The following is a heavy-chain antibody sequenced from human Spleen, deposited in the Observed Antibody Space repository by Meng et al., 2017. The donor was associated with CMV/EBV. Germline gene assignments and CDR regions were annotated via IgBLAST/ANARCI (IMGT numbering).Heavy chain of an antibody. J-gene: IGHJ6*02. CDR2: MNPDSGNA. V-gene: IGHV1-8*01. CDR3: ARGPRNHGMDV. D-gene: IGHD3-10*01. CDR1: GYTFTNYD. Sequence: ASVKVSCKASGYTFTNYDINWVRQAAGQGLEWMGWMNPDSGNAGYAQKFQGRVAMTRNTSISTAYMELSSLISDDTAVYYCARGPRNHGMDVWGQGTTVTVSS.